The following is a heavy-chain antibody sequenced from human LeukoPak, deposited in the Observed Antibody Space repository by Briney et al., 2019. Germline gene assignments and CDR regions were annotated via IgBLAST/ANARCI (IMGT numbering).Heavy chain of an antibody. V-gene: IGHV1-2*02. J-gene: IGHJ5*02. CDR1: GYTFTGYY. D-gene: IGHD2-15*01. CDR2: INPNSGGT. CDR3: ARELNRYSGGSMGNWFDP. Sequence: GASVKVSCKASGYTFTGYYMHWVRQAPGQGIEWMGWINPNSGGTNYAQKFQGRVTMTRDTSISTAYMELSRLRSDDTAVYYCARELNRYSGGSMGNWFDPWGQGTLVTVSS.